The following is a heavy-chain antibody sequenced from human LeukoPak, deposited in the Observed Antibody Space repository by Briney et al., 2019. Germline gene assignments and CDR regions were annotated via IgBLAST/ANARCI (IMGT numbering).Heavy chain of an antibody. D-gene: IGHD7-27*01. CDR1: GGSFSGYY. Sequence: PSETLSLTCAVYGGSFSGYYWSWIRQPPGKGLEWIGEINHSGSTNYNPSLKSRVTISVDTSKNQFSLKLSSVTAADTAVYYCARVPYKQGIDYWGQGTLVIVSS. J-gene: IGHJ4*02. CDR3: ARVPYKQGIDY. V-gene: IGHV4-34*01. CDR2: INHSGST.